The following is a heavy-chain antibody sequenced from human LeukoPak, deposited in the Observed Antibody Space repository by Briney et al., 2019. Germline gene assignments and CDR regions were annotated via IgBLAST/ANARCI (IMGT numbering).Heavy chain of an antibody. D-gene: IGHD3-10*01. V-gene: IGHV4-39*02. CDR1: GGSISSSSYY. CDR2: ISHSGTT. J-gene: IGHJ6*04. Sequence: PSETLSLTCTVSGGSISSSSYYWGWIRQAPGRGLEWIGEISHSGTTMYNPALTSRLTISVDTSKNHFSLNLTSVTAADTAVYYCARGPSLLWFGDVWGKGTTVTVSS. CDR3: ARGPSLLWFGDV.